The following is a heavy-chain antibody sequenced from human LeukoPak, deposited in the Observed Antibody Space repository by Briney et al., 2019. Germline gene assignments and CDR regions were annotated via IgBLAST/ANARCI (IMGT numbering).Heavy chain of an antibody. Sequence: SGGSLRLSCAASGFTFSSYWMHWVRQAPGKGLVWVSRINSDGSSTSYADSVKGRFTISRDNAKNTLYLQMNSLRAEDTAVYYCASNPPRYDYVWGSYRYADYWGQGTLVTVSS. CDR1: GFTFSSYW. CDR3: ASNPPRYDYVWGSYRYADY. CDR2: INSDGSST. J-gene: IGHJ4*02. V-gene: IGHV3-74*01. D-gene: IGHD3-16*02.